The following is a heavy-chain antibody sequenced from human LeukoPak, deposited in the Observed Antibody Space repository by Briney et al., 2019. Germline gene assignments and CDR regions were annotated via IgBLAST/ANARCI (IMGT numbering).Heavy chain of an antibody. Sequence: GSLRLSCAASGFTFSTYAMSWVRRAPGKGLDWVSTISGSGGSTYHADSVKGRFTISRDNSKNTLYLQMNSLRAEDTAVYYCAKDQWGVLGEWDYWGQGTLVTVSS. CDR1: GFTFSTYA. D-gene: IGHD3-10*01. CDR3: AKDQWGVLGEWDY. CDR2: ISGSGGST. V-gene: IGHV3-23*01. J-gene: IGHJ4*02.